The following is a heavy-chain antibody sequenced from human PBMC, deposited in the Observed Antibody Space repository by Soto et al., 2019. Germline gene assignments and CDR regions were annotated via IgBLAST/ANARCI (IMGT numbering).Heavy chain of an antibody. CDR2: SRDKGNSYST. CDR1: GFTFSDHY. Sequence: EVQLVESGGDLVQPGGSLRLSCAASGFTFSDHYIDWVRQAPGKGLEWVGRSRDKGNSYSTDYAASVKGRFTISRDASKNSLYLQMNSLKTEDTALYYCARSITGTTSLGYWGQGTLVTVSS. D-gene: IGHD1-7*01. V-gene: IGHV3-72*01. CDR3: ARSITGTTSLGY. J-gene: IGHJ4*02.